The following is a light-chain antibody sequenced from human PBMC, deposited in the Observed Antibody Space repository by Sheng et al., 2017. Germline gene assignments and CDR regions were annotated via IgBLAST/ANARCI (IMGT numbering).Light chain of an antibody. CDR2: DDR. CDR1: DIEFKS. J-gene: IGLJ3*02. V-gene: IGLV3-21*02. Sequence: SYVLTQPPSVSVAPGETATIPCGADDIEFKSVHWYQQRPGQAPVLVVHDDRVRPSGIPERFSGSNSGNTATLTISRVEAGDEADYYCQVYDRDPDKWVFGGGTKVTVL. CDR3: QVYDRDPDKWV.